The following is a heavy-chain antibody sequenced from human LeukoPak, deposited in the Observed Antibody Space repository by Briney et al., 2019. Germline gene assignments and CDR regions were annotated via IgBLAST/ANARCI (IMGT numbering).Heavy chain of an antibody. D-gene: IGHD1-7*01. CDR3: ARDFELELYGGNDY. CDR1: GYTFTGYY. Sequence: ASVKVSCKASGYTFTGYYMHWVRQAPGQGLEWMGWINPNSGGTNYAQKFQGRVTMTRDTSISTAYMELSRLRSDDTAVYYCARDFELELYGGNDYWGQGTLVTVSS. CDR2: INPNSGGT. J-gene: IGHJ4*02. V-gene: IGHV1-2*02.